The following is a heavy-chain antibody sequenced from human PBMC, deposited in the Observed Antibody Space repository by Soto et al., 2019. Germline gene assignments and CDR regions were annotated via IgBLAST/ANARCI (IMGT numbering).Heavy chain of an antibody. CDR1: GGSISSGDYY. Sequence: QVQLQESGPGLVKPSQTLSLTWTVSGGSISSGDYYWSWIRQPPGKGLEWIGYIYYSGSTYYNPSLKSRVTISVDTSKNQFSLKLSSVTAADTAVYYCARAGDVDTAIPYGIDVWGQGTTVTVSS. J-gene: IGHJ6*02. CDR3: ARAGDVDTAIPYGIDV. V-gene: IGHV4-30-4*01. D-gene: IGHD5-18*01. CDR2: IYYSGST.